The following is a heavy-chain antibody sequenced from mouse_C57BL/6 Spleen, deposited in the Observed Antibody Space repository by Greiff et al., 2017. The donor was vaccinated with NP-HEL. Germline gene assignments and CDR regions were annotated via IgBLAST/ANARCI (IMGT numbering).Heavy chain of an antibody. V-gene: IGHV5-6*01. CDR3: ARVGPLFDY. Sequence: EVKLVESGGDLVKPGGSLKLSCAASGFTFSSYGMSWVRQTPDKRLEWVATISSGGSYTYYPDSVKGRFTISRDNAKNTLYLQMSSLKSEDTAMYYCARVGPLFDYWGQGTTLTVAS. J-gene: IGHJ2*01. CDR1: GFTFSSYG. CDR2: ISSGGSYT.